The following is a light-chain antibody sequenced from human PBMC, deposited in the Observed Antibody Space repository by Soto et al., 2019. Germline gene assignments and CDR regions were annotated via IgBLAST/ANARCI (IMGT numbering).Light chain of an antibody. V-gene: IGLV2-11*01. CDR2: EGT. CDR1: GNDVGAYNY. CDR3: CSYAGSRTFV. J-gene: IGLJ3*02. Sequence: QSALTQPRSVSGSPGQSVTISCTGTGNDVGAYNYVSWYQQHPGKAPRLIIYEGTKRPSGISHRFSGSKSDNTASLTISGLRAEDEAHYHCCSYAGSRTFVFGGGTKLTVL.